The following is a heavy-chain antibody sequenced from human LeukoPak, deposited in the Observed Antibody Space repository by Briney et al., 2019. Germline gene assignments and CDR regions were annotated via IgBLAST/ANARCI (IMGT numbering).Heavy chain of an antibody. CDR1: GFTFSNYA. CDR2: VTYDRINK. J-gene: IGHJ4*02. V-gene: IGHV3-30*04. CDR3: ARGAQYDSGVDY. Sequence: GRSLRLSCAASGFTFSNYAMHWVRQAPGKGLEWVTVVTYDRINKYYADSVKGRFTISRDNSKNTLYLQMDSLRAEDTAVYYCARGAQYDSGVDYWGQGTLVTVSS. D-gene: IGHD3-3*01.